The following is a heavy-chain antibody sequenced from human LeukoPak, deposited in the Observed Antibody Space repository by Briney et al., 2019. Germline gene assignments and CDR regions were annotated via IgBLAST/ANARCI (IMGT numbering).Heavy chain of an antibody. CDR3: ARLSVGGVRGVIRGLYTMTFDY. CDR1: GGSFSGYY. D-gene: IGHD3-10*01. J-gene: IGHJ4*02. CDR2: INHSGST. V-gene: IGHV4-34*01. Sequence: SETLSLTCAVYGGSFSGYYWSWIRQPPGKGLEWIGEINHSGSTNYNPSLKSRVTISVDTSKNQFSLKLGSVTAADTAVYYCARLSVGGVRGVIRGLYTMTFDYWGQGTLVTVSS.